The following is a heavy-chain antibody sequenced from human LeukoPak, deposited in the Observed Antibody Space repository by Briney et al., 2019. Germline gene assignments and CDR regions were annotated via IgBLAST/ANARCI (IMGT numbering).Heavy chain of an antibody. CDR1: GFTFTSSA. CDR2: IVVGSGNT. Sequence: SVKVSCKASGFTFTSSAVQWVRQARGQRLEWIGWIVVGSGNTNYAQKFQERVTITRDMSTSTAYMELSSLRSEDTAVYYCAADLSGDTQPYYWGQGTLVTVSS. D-gene: IGHD3-9*01. CDR3: AADLSGDTQPYY. J-gene: IGHJ4*02. V-gene: IGHV1-58*01.